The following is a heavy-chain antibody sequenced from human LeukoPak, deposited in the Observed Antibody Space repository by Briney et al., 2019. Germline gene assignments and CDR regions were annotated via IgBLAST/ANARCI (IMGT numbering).Heavy chain of an antibody. CDR2: VKRDGSEK. Sequence: GGSLRLSCAASGFTFSSSWMSWVRQTPGKGLEWVANVKRDGSEKYYVDSVKGRFTISRDNAKNSLYLQMNSLRAEDTAVYYCASAERWLQHFDYWGQGTLVTVSS. J-gene: IGHJ4*02. CDR1: GFTFSSSW. CDR3: ASAERWLQHFDY. D-gene: IGHD5-24*01. V-gene: IGHV3-7*02.